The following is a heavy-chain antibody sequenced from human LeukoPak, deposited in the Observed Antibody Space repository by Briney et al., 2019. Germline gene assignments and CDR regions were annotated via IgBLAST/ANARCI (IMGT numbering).Heavy chain of an antibody. J-gene: IGHJ4*02. CDR3: VSHSDSLTSYSFDY. Sequence: QPGGSLRLSCAASGFTVSNNYMTWVRQAPGKGLEWVSIMYSDGNTYYEGSVKGRFTISRDNSKNTLSLQMNSLRAEDTAVYYCVSHSDSLTSYSFDYWGQGTLVTVSS. V-gene: IGHV3-53*01. CDR2: MYSDGNT. CDR1: GFTVSNNY. D-gene: IGHD3-9*01.